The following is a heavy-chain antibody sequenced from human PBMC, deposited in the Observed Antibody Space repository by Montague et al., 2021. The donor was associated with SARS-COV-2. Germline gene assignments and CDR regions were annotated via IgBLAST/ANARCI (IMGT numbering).Heavy chain of an antibody. CDR2: ISYGGIA. D-gene: IGHD4-11*01. Sequence: SETRSLTCAVSGASITSTNWWSLVRQPPGKGLEWIGEISYGGIATYNPSLKSRATISMDRSRNLFSLKLSSVTAADTAIYYCAGKVLTVPADYWGQGTLVTVS. CDR1: GASITSTNW. V-gene: IGHV4-4*02. J-gene: IGHJ4*02. CDR3: AGKVLTVPADY.